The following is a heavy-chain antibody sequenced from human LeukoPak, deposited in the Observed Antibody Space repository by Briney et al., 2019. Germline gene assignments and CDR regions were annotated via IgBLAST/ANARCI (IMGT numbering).Heavy chain of an antibody. J-gene: IGHJ3*02. CDR3: ARPDEQQLVRDAFDI. D-gene: IGHD6-13*01. V-gene: IGHV3-21*01. CDR1: GFTFSSYS. CDR2: ISSSSSYI. Sequence: PGGSLRLSCAASGFTFSSYSMNWVRQAPGKGLEWVSSISSSSSYIYYADSVKGRFTISRDNAKNSLYLQMNSLRAEVTAVYYCARPDEQQLVRDAFDIWGQGTMVTVSS.